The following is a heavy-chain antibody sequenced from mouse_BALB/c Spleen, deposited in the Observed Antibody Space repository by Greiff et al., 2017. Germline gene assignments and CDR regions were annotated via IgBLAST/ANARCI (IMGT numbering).Heavy chain of an antibody. CDR2: IYPGNSDT. D-gene: IGHD4-1*01. V-gene: IGHV1-5*01. CDR3: TRWDGHWYFDV. J-gene: IGHJ1*01. Sequence: VQLQQSGTVLARPGASVKMSCKASGYSFTSYWMHWVKQRPGQGLEWIGAIYPGNSDTSYNQKFKGKAKLTAVTSASTAYMELSSLTNEDSAVYYCTRWDGHWYFDVWGAGTTVTVSS. CDR1: GYSFTSYW.